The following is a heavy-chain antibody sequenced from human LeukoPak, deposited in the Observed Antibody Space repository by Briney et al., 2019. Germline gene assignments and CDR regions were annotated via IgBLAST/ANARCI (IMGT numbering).Heavy chain of an antibody. CDR3: ARLIKDIVVVPATFDY. J-gene: IGHJ4*02. D-gene: IGHD2-2*01. CDR1: GGSISSYY. Sequence: SETLSLTCTVSGGSISSYYWSWIRQPPGKGLEWIGYIYYSGSTNYNPSLKSRVTISVDTSKNQFSLKLSSVTAADTAVYYCARLIKDIVVVPATFDYWGQGTLVTVSS. V-gene: IGHV4-59*01. CDR2: IYYSGST.